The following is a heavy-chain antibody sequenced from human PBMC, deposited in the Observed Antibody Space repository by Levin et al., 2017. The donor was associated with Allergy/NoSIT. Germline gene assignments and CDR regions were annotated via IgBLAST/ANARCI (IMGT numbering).Heavy chain of an antibody. J-gene: IGHJ4*02. V-gene: IGHV3-9*01. Sequence: GGSLRLSCAASGFTFDDVAMHWVRQAPGKGLEWIAGINWNSVDIGYADSVKGRFTVSRDNAKNSLYLQMNSLRPEDTALYFCAKRGSGWSLDYWGLGTLVTVSS. CDR3: AKRGSGWSLDY. CDR1: GFTFDDVA. CDR2: INWNSVDI. D-gene: IGHD6-19*01.